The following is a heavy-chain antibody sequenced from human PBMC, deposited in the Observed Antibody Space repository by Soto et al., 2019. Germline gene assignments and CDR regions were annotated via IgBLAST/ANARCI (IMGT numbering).Heavy chain of an antibody. D-gene: IGHD3-9*01. Sequence: SETLSLTCTVSGGYITSTSYYWGWIRQPPGKGLEWVGSISYSGRTYYNPSLKSRDNISVDTSKNQFSLKLSSVTGADTALYCCASARYFDWLAQEYIWLGPWGVGTLVTVSS. CDR3: ASARYFDWLAQEYIWLGP. CDR1: GGYITSTSYY. CDR2: ISYSGRT. V-gene: IGHV4-39*01. J-gene: IGHJ5*02.